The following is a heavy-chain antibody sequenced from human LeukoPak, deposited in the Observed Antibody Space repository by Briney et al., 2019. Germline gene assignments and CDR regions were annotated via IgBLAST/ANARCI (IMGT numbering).Heavy chain of an antibody. J-gene: IGHJ4*02. CDR2: ISSSDSTI. Sequence: PGGSLRLSCAASGFTFSSYSMNWVRQAPGKGLEWVSYISSSDSTIYYADSVKGRFTISRDNAKSSLYLQMNSLRAEDTAVYYCATSGFYSSFDYWGQGTLVTVSS. V-gene: IGHV3-48*01. CDR3: ATSGFYSSFDY. CDR1: GFTFSSYS. D-gene: IGHD3-22*01.